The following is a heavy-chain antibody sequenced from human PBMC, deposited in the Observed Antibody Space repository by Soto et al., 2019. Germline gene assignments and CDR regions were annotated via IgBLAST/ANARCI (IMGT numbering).Heavy chain of an antibody. D-gene: IGHD3-9*01. CDR3: ARWDILTGYSTYNWFDP. J-gene: IGHJ5*02. Sequence: PSETLSLTCAAYGGSFSGYYWSWIRQPPGKGLEWIGEINHSGSTNYNPSLKSRVTISVDTSKNQFSLKLSSVTAADTAVYYCARWDILTGYSTYNWFDPWGQGTLVTVSS. CDR1: GGSFSGYY. CDR2: INHSGST. V-gene: IGHV4-34*01.